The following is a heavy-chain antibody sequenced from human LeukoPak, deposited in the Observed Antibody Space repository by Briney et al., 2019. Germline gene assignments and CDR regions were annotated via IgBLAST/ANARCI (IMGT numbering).Heavy chain of an antibody. D-gene: IGHD3-10*01. V-gene: IGHV3-23*01. CDR2: MSGSGGST. CDR1: GFTFSSSG. CDR3: AKVPSQITMIRGVHFDY. J-gene: IGHJ4*02. Sequence: PGGTLRLSCVASGFTFSSSGMSWVRQAPGKGLEWVSAMSGSGGSTYYADSVKGRFTISRDNSKNTLYLQMNSLRAEDTAVYYCAKVPSQITMIRGVHFDYWGQGTLVTVSS.